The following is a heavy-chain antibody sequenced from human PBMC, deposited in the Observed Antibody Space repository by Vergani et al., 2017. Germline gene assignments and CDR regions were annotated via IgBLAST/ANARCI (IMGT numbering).Heavy chain of an antibody. Sequence: QVQLVQSGAEVKKPGASVKVSCKASGYTFSTYGISWVRQAPGQGLEWMGWISAYNGNTNYPEKFQGRLTMTTDTSTRTAYMELRSLRSDDTAVYYCARGIGGSYYGWFDPWGQGTLVTVSS. J-gene: IGHJ5*02. CDR3: ARGIGGSYYGWFDP. V-gene: IGHV1-18*01. CDR1: GYTFSTYG. CDR2: ISAYNGNT. D-gene: IGHD1-26*01.